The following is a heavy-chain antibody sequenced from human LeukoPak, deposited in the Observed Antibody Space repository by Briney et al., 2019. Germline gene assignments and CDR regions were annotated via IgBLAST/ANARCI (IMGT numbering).Heavy chain of an antibody. V-gene: IGHV3-23*01. J-gene: IGHJ4*02. CDR2: TSSSDAGT. CDR3: AKAPVTSCRGAYCYPFDS. CDR1: GFAVSSNY. D-gene: IGHD2-21*01. Sequence: GGSLRLSCAASGFAVSSNYMSWVRQAPGKGLEWVAATSSSDAGTYHADSVRGRFTISRDNSKNTLYLQMNSLRAEDAAVYFCAKAPVTSCRGAYCYPFDSWGQGTLVTVSS.